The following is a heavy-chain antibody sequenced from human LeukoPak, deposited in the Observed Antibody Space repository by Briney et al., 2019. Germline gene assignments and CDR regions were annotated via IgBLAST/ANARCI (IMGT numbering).Heavy chain of an antibody. CDR3: AKDYSRSDDSGTEKDLPFDY. J-gene: IGHJ4*02. D-gene: IGHD3-10*01. CDR1: GFTFSSYG. V-gene: IGHV3-33*06. CDR2: IWYDGSNK. Sequence: GGSLRLSCAASGFTFSSYGMHWVRQAPGKGLEWVAVIWYDGSNKYYADSVKGRFTISRDNSKNTLYVQMNSLRAEDTAVYYCAKDYSRSDDSGTEKDLPFDYWGQGTLVTVSS.